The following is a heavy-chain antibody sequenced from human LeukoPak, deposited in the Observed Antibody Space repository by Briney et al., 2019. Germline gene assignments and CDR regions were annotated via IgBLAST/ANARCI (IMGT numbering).Heavy chain of an antibody. CDR1: GGSFSGYY. CDR3: ATSITMVRGVPMGVFDY. J-gene: IGHJ4*02. Sequence: SETLSLTCAVYGGSFSGYYWSWIRQPPGKGLEWIGEINHSGSTNYNPSLKSRVTISVDTSKNQFSLKLSSVTAADTAVYYCATSITMVRGVPMGVFDYWGQGTLVTVSS. V-gene: IGHV4-34*01. D-gene: IGHD3-10*01. CDR2: INHSGST.